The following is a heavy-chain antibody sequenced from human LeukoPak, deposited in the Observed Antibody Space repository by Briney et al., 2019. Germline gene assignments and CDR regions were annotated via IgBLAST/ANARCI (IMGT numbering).Heavy chain of an antibody. V-gene: IGHV3-23*01. D-gene: IGHD3-9*01. Sequence: GSLRLSCAASGFIFRNYTMSWVRQAPGKGLEWVSAITGSGDTTYYADSVKGRFTVSRDNSKNTLYVEMNTLRAEDTAVYYCAKWGDYDILTGYYVSDFWGQGTLVTVSS. J-gene: IGHJ4*02. CDR1: GFIFRNYT. CDR3: AKWGDYDILTGYYVSDF. CDR2: ITGSGDTT.